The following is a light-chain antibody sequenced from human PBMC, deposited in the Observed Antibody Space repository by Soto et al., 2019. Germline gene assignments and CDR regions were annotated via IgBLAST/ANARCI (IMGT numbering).Light chain of an antibody. CDR3: QKYNSAPWT. CDR2: AAS. V-gene: IGKV1-27*01. J-gene: IGKJ1*01. Sequence: DIQMTQSPSSLSASVGDRVTITCRASQGISNYLGWYQQKPGKVPRLLIYAASTLQSGVPSRFSGSGSGTDFTLTISSLQPEDVASYYCQKYNSAPWTFGQGTKVEIK. CDR1: QGISNY.